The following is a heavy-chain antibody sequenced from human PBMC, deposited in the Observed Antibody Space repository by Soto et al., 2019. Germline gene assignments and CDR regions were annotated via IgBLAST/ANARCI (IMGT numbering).Heavy chain of an antibody. CDR3: AREVQVHTPAFVY. CDR2: ISPMFGAA. CDR1: GGTFNTYA. J-gene: IGHJ4*02. D-gene: IGHD3-10*01. V-gene: IGHV1-69*19. Sequence: QVQLVQSGAEMKKPGSSEKVSCQASGGTFNTYAMNWVRQAPGQGPEWMGDISPMFGAANYAPKFQGRVTITADESTGTSYMQLSSLSSEDRALYFCAREVQVHTPAFVYWGQGTLVTVSS.